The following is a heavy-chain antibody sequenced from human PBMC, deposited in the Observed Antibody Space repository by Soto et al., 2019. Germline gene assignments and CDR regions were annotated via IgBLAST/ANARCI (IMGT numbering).Heavy chain of an antibody. CDR2: IIPMFGTS. Sequence: SVKVSCKASGGTFSNYAISWVRQAPGQGLEWVGGIIPMFGTSNYAQNFQGRVSITADESTSTAYMELSSLRSEDTAVYYCARSVRTGFYGIDYWGQGTTVTVSS. CDR3: ARSVRTGFYGIDY. D-gene: IGHD3-3*01. V-gene: IGHV1-69*13. CDR1: GGTFSNYA. J-gene: IGHJ6*02.